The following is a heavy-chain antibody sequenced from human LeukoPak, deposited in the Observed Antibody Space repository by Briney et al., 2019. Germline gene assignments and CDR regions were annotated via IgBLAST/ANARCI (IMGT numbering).Heavy chain of an antibody. D-gene: IGHD1-26*01. Sequence: ASVKVSCKASGYTFTCYYMHWVRQAPGQGLEWMGRINPNSGGTNYAQKFQGRVTMTRDTSISTAYMELSRLRSDDTAVYYCARDRVLVGATPLDYWGQGTLVTVSS. V-gene: IGHV1-2*06. CDR2: INPNSGGT. CDR3: ARDRVLVGATPLDY. J-gene: IGHJ4*02. CDR1: GYTFTCYY.